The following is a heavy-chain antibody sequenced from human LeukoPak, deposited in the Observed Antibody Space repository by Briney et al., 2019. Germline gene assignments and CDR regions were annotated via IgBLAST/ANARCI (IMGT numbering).Heavy chain of an antibody. CDR2: INPNSGGT. D-gene: IGHD3-22*01. Sequence: ASVKVSCKASGYTFTGYYMHWVRQAPGQGLEWMGWINPNSGGTNYAQKFQGRVTMTRDTSISTAYMELSRLRSDDTAVYYCARLAMIVVVITDTPFDYWGQGTLVTDSS. CDR1: GYTFTGYY. V-gene: IGHV1-2*02. CDR3: ARLAMIVVVITDTPFDY. J-gene: IGHJ4*02.